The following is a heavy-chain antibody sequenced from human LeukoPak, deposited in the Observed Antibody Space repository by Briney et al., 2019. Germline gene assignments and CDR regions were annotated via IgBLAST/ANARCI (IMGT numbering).Heavy chain of an antibody. CDR2: IYYGGSS. CDR3: AGGYCSSTSCYGVYYYYMDV. Sequence: SETLSLTCTVSGGSISSYCWSWIRQPPGKGLEWIGYIYYGGSSNYNPSLKSRVTISVDTSKNQFSLKLSSVTAADTAVYYCAGGYCSSTSCYGVYYYYMDVWGKGTTVTGSS. J-gene: IGHJ6*03. V-gene: IGHV4-59*01. D-gene: IGHD2-2*01. CDR1: GGSISSYC.